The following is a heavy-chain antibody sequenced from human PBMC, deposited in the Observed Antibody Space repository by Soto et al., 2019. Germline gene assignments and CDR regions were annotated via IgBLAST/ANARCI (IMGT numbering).Heavy chain of an antibody. CDR3: ARGVAIRAYDSSGYIFDY. Sequence: PSETLSLNCTVSGGSTSSYYWSWIRQPPGKGLEWIGYIYYSGSTNYNPSLKSRVTISVDTSKNQFSLKLSSVTAADTAVYYCARGVAIRAYDSSGYIFDYWGQGTLVTVSS. J-gene: IGHJ4*02. V-gene: IGHV4-59*01. CDR2: IYYSGST. CDR1: GGSTSSYY. D-gene: IGHD3-22*01.